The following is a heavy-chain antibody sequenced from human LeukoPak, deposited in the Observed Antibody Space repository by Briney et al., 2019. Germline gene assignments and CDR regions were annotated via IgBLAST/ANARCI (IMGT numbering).Heavy chain of an antibody. CDR1: GFTVSSNY. V-gene: IGHV3-53*01. Sequence: GGSLRLSRAASGFTVSSNYMSWVRQAPGKGLEWVSVIYSGGSTYYADSVKGRFTISRDNSKNTLYLQMNSLRAEDTAVYYCARAIYDYGDYHYWGQGTLVTVSS. CDR3: ARAIYDYGDYHY. J-gene: IGHJ4*02. CDR2: IYSGGST. D-gene: IGHD4-17*01.